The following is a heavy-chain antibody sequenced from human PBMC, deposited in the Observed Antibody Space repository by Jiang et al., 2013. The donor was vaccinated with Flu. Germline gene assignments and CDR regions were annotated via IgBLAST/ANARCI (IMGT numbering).Heavy chain of an antibody. CDR3: AKVGDIVVVPAAIPGMDV. D-gene: IGHD2-2*01. J-gene: IGHJ6*02. Sequence: DGTTYAESVKGRFTISRDNSKSTMHLQMNSLRAEDTAVYYCAKVGDIVVVPAAIPGMDVWGQGTTVTVSS. V-gene: IGHV3-23*01. CDR2: DGTT.